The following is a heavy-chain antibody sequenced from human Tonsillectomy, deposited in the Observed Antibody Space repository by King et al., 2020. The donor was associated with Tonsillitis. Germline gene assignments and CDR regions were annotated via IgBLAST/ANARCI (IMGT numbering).Heavy chain of an antibody. V-gene: IGHV4-59*01. CDR2: LYHSGSP. Sequence: VQLQESGPGLVKPSETLSLTCTVSGGSISPYYWTWIRQPPGEGLEWIAYLYHSGSPNSNPSLKSRVTISLDKAKNHLPLRLSSVTAADTAVYYCARATTSYDGSTGYPLIDYWGRGTLVTVSS. CDR3: ARATTSYDGSTGYPLIDY. D-gene: IGHD3-22*01. J-gene: IGHJ4*02. CDR1: GGSISPYY.